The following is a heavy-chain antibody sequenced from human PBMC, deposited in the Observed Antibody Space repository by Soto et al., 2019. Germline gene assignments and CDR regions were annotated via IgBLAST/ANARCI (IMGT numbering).Heavy chain of an antibody. J-gene: IGHJ4*02. Sequence: GESLKISCAASGFTFSSYAMHWVRQAPGKGLEWVAVISYDGSNKYYADSVKGRFTISRDNSKNTLYLQMNSLRAEDTAVYYCARVIGSSMITFGGVIGHIDYWGQGTLVTVSS. D-gene: IGHD3-16*02. CDR1: GFTFSSYA. V-gene: IGHV3-30-3*01. CDR3: ARVIGSSMITFGGVIGHIDY. CDR2: ISYDGSNK.